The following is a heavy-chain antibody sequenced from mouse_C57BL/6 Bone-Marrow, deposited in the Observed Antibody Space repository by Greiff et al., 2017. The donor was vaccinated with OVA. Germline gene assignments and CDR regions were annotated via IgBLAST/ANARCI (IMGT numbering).Heavy chain of an antibody. Sequence: QVQLQQPGAELVKPGASVKLSCKASGYTFTSYWMHWVKQRPGQGLEWIGMIHPNSGSTNYNEKFKSKATLTVDKSSSTAYMQLSSLTSEDSAVYNWARKGWLLGVLYWYFEVGGTGTTVTASS. J-gene: IGHJ1*03. CDR1: GYTFTSYW. CDR2: IHPNSGST. D-gene: IGHD2-3*01. V-gene: IGHV1-64*01. CDR3: ARKGWLLGVLYWYFEV.